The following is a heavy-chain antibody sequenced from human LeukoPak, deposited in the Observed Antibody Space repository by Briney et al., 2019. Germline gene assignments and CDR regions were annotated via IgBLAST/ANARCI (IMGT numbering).Heavy chain of an antibody. J-gene: IGHJ4*02. CDR3: ARGRYCSGGSCPPFFDY. Sequence: ASVKVSCKASGYTFTSYDINWVRQATGQGLEWMGWMNPNSGNTGYAQKFQGRVTMTRNTPISTAYMELSSLRSEETAVYYCARGRYCSGGSCPPFFDYWGQGTLVTVSS. CDR1: GYTFTSYD. V-gene: IGHV1-8*01. D-gene: IGHD2-15*01. CDR2: MNPNSGNT.